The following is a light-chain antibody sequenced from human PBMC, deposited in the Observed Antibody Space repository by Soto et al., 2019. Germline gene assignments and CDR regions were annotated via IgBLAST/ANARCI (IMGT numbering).Light chain of an antibody. Sequence: QSVLTQPRSVSGSPGQSVTISCTGTSSDVGGYNYVSWYQQHPGKAPKLMIYDVSKRPSGVPDRFSGSKSGNTASLTISGLQAEDEADYYCCSYAGLYTWVFGGGTKLTVL. J-gene: IGLJ3*02. CDR1: SSDVGGYNY. CDR2: DVS. CDR3: CSYAGLYTWV. V-gene: IGLV2-11*01.